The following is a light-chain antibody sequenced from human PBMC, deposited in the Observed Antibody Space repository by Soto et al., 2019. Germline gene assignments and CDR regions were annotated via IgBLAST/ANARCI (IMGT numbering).Light chain of an antibody. CDR1: QSVLYSSNNKNY. CDR2: WAS. J-gene: IGKJ4*01. V-gene: IGKV4-1*01. CDR3: QQYYSTPLT. Sequence: DIVMTQSPDSLAVSLGERATINCKSSQSVLYSSNNKNYLGWYQQKQGQPPKLLIYWASARESGVPDRFSGSGSGTDFTLTISSLQAEDVAVYYCQQYYSTPLTFGGGTKVEIK.